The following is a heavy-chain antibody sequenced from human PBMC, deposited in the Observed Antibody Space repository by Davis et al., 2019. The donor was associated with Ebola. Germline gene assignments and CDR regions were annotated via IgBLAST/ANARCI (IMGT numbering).Heavy chain of an antibody. CDR1: GFTFDDYT. J-gene: IGHJ3*01. CDR2: ISWDGEST. Sequence: GESLKISCAASGFTFDDYTIHWVRQAPGKGLEWVSLISWDGESTWYADSVKGRFTISSDNSKNTLDLHMKSLTAEDTAIYYCVRTSAWLFSHSFDVWGQGTKITVSS. CDR3: VRTSAWLFSHSFDV. D-gene: IGHD3-9*01. V-gene: IGHV3-43*01.